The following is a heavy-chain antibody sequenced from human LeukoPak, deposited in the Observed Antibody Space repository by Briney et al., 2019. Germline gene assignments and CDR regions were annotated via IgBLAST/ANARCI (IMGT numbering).Heavy chain of an antibody. V-gene: IGHV3-21*01. Sequence: PGGSLRLSCAASGFTFSSYSMNWVRQAPGKGLEWVSSISSSSSYIYYADSVKGRFTISRDNAKNSLYLQMNSLRAEDTAVYYCATPPLIAAAGTGYYYVMDVGGQGTTVTVSS. CDR1: GFTFSSYS. J-gene: IGHJ6*02. CDR2: ISSSSSYI. CDR3: ATPPLIAAAGTGYYYVMDV. D-gene: IGHD6-13*01.